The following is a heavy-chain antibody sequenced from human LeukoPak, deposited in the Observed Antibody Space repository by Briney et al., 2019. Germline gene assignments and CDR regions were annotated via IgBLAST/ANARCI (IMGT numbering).Heavy chain of an antibody. D-gene: IGHD4-17*01. CDR3: TRDPNGDYVGAFES. CDR2: ITGGHFPT. V-gene: IGHV3-23*01. J-gene: IGHJ5*01. CDR1: GFSFSKFA. Sequence: GGSLRLSCAASGFSFSKFAMTWVRQAPGKGLEWVSSITGGHFPTYYTDSVKGRFTISRDNSKNTLYLQMNSLRADVTAVYYCTRDPNGDYVGAFESWGQGTLVTVSS.